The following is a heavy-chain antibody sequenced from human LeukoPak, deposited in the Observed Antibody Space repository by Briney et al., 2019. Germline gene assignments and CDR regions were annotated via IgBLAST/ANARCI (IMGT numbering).Heavy chain of an antibody. CDR1: GHSFVRYW. CDR2: IYPGDSDT. CDR3: ARVSGSGSYYDASYYYFDY. V-gene: IGHV5-51*01. D-gene: IGHD3-10*01. Sequence: GESLKISCRGSGHSFVRYWLAWVRQMPGQGPEWMGIIYPGDSDTRYSPSLEGQVTISADKFLTTAYLQWSSLKASDTAMYYCARVSGSGSYYDASYYYFDYWGQGTLVTVSS. J-gene: IGHJ4*02.